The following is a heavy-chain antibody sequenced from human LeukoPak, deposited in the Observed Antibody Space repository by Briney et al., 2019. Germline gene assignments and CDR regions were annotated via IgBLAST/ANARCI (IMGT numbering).Heavy chain of an antibody. CDR3: ARDGDFWTPTIYNYYMDV. CDR2: ISSSGSAK. J-gene: IGHJ6*03. CDR1: GFTFSSHE. D-gene: IGHD3/OR15-3a*01. V-gene: IGHV3-48*03. Sequence: PGGSLRLSCAASGFTFSSHEMNWVRQAPGKGLEWVSYISSSGSAKYYADSVKGRFTISRDNAKNSLDLQMNSLRAEDTAVYYCARDGDFWTPTIYNYYMDVWGKGTTVTVSS.